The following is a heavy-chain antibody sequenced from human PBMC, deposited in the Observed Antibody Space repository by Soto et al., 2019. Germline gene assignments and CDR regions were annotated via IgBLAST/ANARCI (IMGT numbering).Heavy chain of an antibody. D-gene: IGHD5-18*01. J-gene: IGHJ5*02. V-gene: IGHV1-58*01. CDR3: AAEGYSYGFNWFDP. CDR1: GFTFTSSA. Sequence: SVKVSCKASGFTFTSSAVQWVRQARGQRLEWIGWIVVGSGNTNYAQKFQEGVTITRDMSTSTAYMELSSLRSEDTAVYYCAAEGYSYGFNWFDPWGQGTLVTVSS. CDR2: IVVGSGNT.